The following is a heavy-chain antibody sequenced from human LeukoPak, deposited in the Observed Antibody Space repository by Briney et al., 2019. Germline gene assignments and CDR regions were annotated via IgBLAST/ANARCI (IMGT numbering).Heavy chain of an antibody. CDR3: ARDGSYYGSGSNY. CDR1: GFTVSSDY. V-gene: IGHV3-66*01. Sequence: GGSLRLSCAASGFTVSSDYMSWVRQAPGKGLEWVSVIFSTGSTYYADSVKGRFTISRDNSKNTLYLQMNSLRAEDTAVYYCARDGSYYGSGSNYWGQGTLVTVSS. D-gene: IGHD3-10*01. CDR2: IFSTGST. J-gene: IGHJ4*02.